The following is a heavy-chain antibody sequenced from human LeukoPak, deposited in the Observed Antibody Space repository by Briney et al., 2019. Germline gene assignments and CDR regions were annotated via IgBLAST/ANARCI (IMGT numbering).Heavy chain of an antibody. CDR3: ARELPAYGGYDGSGYLDY. J-gene: IGHJ4*02. Sequence: PGGSLRLSCAASGFTFSSYEMNWVRQAPGKGLEWVSHISSSGSIIYYVDSVKGRFTISRDNAKNSLYLQMNSLRAEDTAVYYCARELPAYGGYDGSGYLDYWGQGTLVTVSS. CDR2: ISSSGSII. D-gene: IGHD3-22*01. CDR1: GFTFSSYE. V-gene: IGHV3-48*03.